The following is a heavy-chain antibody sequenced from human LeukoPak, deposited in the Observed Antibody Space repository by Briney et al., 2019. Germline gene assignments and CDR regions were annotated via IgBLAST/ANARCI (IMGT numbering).Heavy chain of an antibody. CDR2: IIPILGIA. D-gene: IGHD4-23*01. V-gene: IGHV1-69*04. Sequence: SVKVSCKASGGTFSSYAISWVRQAPGQGLEWMGRIIPILGIANYAQKLQGRVTMTTDTSTSTAYMELRSLRSDDTAVYYCARDQGAPRRVLGVTTLVFDYWGQGTLVTVSS. CDR1: GGTFSSYA. J-gene: IGHJ4*02. CDR3: ARDQGAPRRVLGVTTLVFDY.